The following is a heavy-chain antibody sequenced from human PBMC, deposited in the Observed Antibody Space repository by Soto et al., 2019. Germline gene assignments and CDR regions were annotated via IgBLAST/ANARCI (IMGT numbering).Heavy chain of an antibody. CDR2: ISYDGSNK. CDR3: AGAQGGNRVVDPNWFDP. V-gene: IGHV3-30*03. J-gene: IGHJ5*02. Sequence: PGVSLRLSCAASGFTFSSYGMHWVRQAPGKGLEWVAVISYDGSNKYYADSVKGRFTISRDNAKNSLYLQMNSLRAEDTAVYYCAGAQGGNRVVDPNWFDPWGQGTLVTVSS. CDR1: GFTFSSYG. D-gene: IGHD3-22*01.